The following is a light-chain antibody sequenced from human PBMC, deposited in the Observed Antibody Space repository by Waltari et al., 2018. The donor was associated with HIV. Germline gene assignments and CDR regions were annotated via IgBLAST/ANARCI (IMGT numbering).Light chain of an antibody. CDR3: GTWDSSLSAVV. CDR1: NSNTGTSS. V-gene: IGLV1-51*01. Sequence: QSALTHPPSVSAPPGQKFTISCPESNSNTGTSSVSCYQRPPGPAPQLLIYDNSERPSGIPDRCSGSKSGTSATLGITGLQTGDEADYYCGTWDSSLSAVVFGTGTKVTVL. CDR2: DNS. J-gene: IGLJ1*01.